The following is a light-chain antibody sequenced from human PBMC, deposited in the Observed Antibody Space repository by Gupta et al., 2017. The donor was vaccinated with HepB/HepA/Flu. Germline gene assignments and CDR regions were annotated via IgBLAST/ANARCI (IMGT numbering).Light chain of an antibody. Sequence: VLPKPLLSLSVTPGETASISCSQRQSRLHSSGHNYLDWYLQKPGQSPQLLIYLGSNRASGVPDRFSGSGSGTDFTLTISRVEAEDFGVYYCMQASNSLWTFGQGTKVDIK. J-gene: IGKJ1*01. CDR2: LGS. CDR1: QSRLHSSGHNY. V-gene: IGKV2-28*01. CDR3: MQASNSLWT.